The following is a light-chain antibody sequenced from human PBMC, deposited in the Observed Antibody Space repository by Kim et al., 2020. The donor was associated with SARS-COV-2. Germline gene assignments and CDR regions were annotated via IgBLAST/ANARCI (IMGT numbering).Light chain of an antibody. CDR3: QQYNKWRT. J-gene: IGKJ1*01. CDR1: QSVGST. V-gene: IGKV3-15*01. CDR2: DTS. Sequence: VPPGERAPLPCRACQSVGSTLAWSQPRPGQAPRLLIYDTSTRATGIPARFSGSGSGTEFTLTISSLQSEDFAVYYCQQYNKWRTFGQGTKVDIK.